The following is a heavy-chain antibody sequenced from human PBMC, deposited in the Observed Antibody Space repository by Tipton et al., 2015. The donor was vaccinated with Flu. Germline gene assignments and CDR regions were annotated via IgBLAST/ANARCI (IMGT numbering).Heavy chain of an antibody. D-gene: IGHD6-6*01. Sequence: TLSLTCAVYGGSISSYYWSWIRQPAGKGLEWIGRIYTSGSTNYNPSLKSRVTMSVDTSKNQFSLKLSSVTAADTAVYYCARSAARQGDDNYYYYMDVWGKGTTVTVSS. V-gene: IGHV4-59*10. CDR3: ARSAARQGDDNYYYYMDV. J-gene: IGHJ6*03. CDR1: GGSISSYY. CDR2: IYTSGST.